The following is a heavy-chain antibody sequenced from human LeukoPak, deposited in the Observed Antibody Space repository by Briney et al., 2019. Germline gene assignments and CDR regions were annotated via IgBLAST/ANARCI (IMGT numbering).Heavy chain of an antibody. D-gene: IGHD6-19*01. Sequence: GRSLRLSCAASGFTLSNYAMSWVRQAPGKGLEWVSSISGSGGSTYEAENVKGRFTISRDNSKNTLYLQMNSLRDEDTATYHCAAGYSSGWYVRYFDYWGQGTLVTVSS. CDR3: AAGYSSGWYVRYFDY. J-gene: IGHJ4*02. CDR1: GFTLSNYA. CDR2: ISGSGGST. V-gene: IGHV3-23*01.